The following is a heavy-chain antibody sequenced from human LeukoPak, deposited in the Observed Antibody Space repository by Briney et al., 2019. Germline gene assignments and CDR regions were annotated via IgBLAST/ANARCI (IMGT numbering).Heavy chain of an antibody. CDR3: ASTIAYTYYDISTGSYGMDV. CDR1: GFIFSNYW. J-gene: IGHJ6*02. D-gene: IGHD3-9*01. V-gene: IGHV3-7*03. CDR2: ISQDGAAR. Sequence: PGGSLRLSCATSGFIFSNYWMSWVRQVPGKGLEWVASISQDGAARTYLDSVKGRFTISRDNAKNSLYLQMNSLRAEDTAVYYCASTIAYTYYDISTGSYGMDVWGQGTTVTVSS.